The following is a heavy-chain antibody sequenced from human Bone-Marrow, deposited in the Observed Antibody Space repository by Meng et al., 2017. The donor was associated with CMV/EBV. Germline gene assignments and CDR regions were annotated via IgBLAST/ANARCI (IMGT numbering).Heavy chain of an antibody. V-gene: IGHV4-34*01. CDR2: INHSGST. CDR3: VRRVSGSSFRDY. CDR1: GGSFSGYY. Sequence: ESLKISCAVYGGSFSGYYWSWIRQPPGKGLEWIGEINHSGSTNYNPSPKSRVTISVDTSKNQFSLKVDSVTAADTAVYYCVRRVSGSSFRDYWGQGTLVTVSS. J-gene: IGHJ4*02. D-gene: IGHD3-10*01.